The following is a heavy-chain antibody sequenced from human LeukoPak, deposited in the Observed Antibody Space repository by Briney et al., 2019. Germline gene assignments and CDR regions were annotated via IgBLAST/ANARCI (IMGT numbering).Heavy chain of an antibody. D-gene: IGHD7-27*01. V-gene: IGHV1-2*06. CDR1: GYTFTGYY. CDR3: ARDLSSTSNWEFDY. J-gene: IGHJ4*02. CDR2: LNPNNGYT. Sequence: GASVKVSCKASGYTFTGYYMHWVRQAPGQGLEWMGRLNPNNGYTFYTEEFQGRVTMTRDTSISTAYMELSRLTSDDTALYYCARDLSSTSNWEFDYWGQGTLVTVSS.